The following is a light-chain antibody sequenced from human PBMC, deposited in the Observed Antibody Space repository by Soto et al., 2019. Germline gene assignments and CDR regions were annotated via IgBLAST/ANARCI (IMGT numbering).Light chain of an antibody. CDR1: QSISSW. CDR2: DAS. Sequence: DIQMTQSPSTLSASVGDRVTITCRASQSISSWLAWYQKKPGKDPKLLIYDASSLESGVPSRFSGSGSGTEFTLTISSLQPDDFATYYCQQYNSYPYTFGQGTKLEIK. J-gene: IGKJ2*01. CDR3: QQYNSYPYT. V-gene: IGKV1-5*01.